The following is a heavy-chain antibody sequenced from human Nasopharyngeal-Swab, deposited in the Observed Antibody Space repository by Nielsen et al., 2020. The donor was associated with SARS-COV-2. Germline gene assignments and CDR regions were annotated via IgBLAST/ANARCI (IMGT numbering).Heavy chain of an antibody. D-gene: IGHD6-19*01. J-gene: IGHJ6*03. CDR2: IYYSGST. V-gene: IGHV4-30-4*01. CDR3: ARVLGEQWLVNYYYYMDV. Sequence: PGKGLGWIGYIYYSGSTYYNPSLKSRVTISVDTSKNQFSLKLSSVTAADTAVYYCARVLGEQWLVNYYYYMDVWGKGTTVTVSS.